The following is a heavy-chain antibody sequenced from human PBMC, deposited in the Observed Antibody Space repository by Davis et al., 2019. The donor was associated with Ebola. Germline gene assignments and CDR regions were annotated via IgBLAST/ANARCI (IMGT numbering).Heavy chain of an antibody. D-gene: IGHD4-17*01. Sequence: GGSLRLSCAASGVNLSSYSLSWVRQAPGKGLEWVSFITSSSSDIYYTDSVKGRFTISRDNANNSLSLQMNSLRVDDTAVYYCARHRYRKRDYPSDLDFWGQGTLVTVSS. CDR3: ARHRYRKRDYPSDLDF. CDR2: ITSSSSDI. J-gene: IGHJ4*02. CDR1: GVNLSSYS. V-gene: IGHV3-21*01.